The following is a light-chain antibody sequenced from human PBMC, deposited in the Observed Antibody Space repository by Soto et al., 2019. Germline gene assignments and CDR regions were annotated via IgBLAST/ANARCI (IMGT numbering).Light chain of an antibody. Sequence: DLQMTQSPSSLSASVGDRVTITCRASQSISNYLNWYQQKPGKAPKLLIYAASSLQSGDPSRFSGSGSGTDFTLTISSLQPEDFATYSCQQSYTTLFTFGPGTNVDI. V-gene: IGKV1-39*01. CDR3: QQSYTTLFT. CDR2: AAS. CDR1: QSISNY. J-gene: IGKJ3*01.